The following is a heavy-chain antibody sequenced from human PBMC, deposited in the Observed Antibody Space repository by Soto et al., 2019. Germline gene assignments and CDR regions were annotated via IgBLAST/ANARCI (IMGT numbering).Heavy chain of an antibody. CDR1: GFIFEDYG. V-gene: IGHV3-9*01. Sequence: GGSLRLSCAGSGFIFEDYGMHWVRQAPGKGLEWVAGISWNSETIAYADSVKGRFTISRDNTKNSLYLEMNSLRTEDTAVYYCARDAQYYDFWSGYYLPPDAFDIWGQGTMVTVSS. D-gene: IGHD3-3*01. CDR3: ARDAQYYDFWSGYYLPPDAFDI. CDR2: ISWNSETI. J-gene: IGHJ3*02.